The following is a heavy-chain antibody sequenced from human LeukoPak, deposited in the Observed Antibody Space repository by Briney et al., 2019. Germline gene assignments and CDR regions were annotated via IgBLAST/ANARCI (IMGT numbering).Heavy chain of an antibody. Sequence: SETLSLTCAVYGGSFSGYYWSWIRQPPGKGLEWIGEINHSGSTNYNPSLKSRVTISVDTSKNQFSLKLSSVTAADTAVYYCARAHPIGGIAAAGPTNFDYWGQGTLVTVSS. CDR2: INHSGST. D-gene: IGHD6-13*01. J-gene: IGHJ4*02. V-gene: IGHV4-34*01. CDR1: GGSFSGYY. CDR3: ARAHPIGGIAAAGPTNFDY.